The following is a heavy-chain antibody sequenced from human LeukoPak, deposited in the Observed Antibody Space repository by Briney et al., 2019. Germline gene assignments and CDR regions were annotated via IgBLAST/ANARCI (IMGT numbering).Heavy chain of an antibody. CDR3: ARDQRRFLDY. CDR2: IYYSGST. J-gene: IGHJ4*02. D-gene: IGHD3-3*01. Sequence: PSQTLSRTCTVSGGSISSGDYYWSWNRQPPGKGLGWIGYIYYSGSTYYNPSLKSRVTISVDTSKNQFSLKLSSVTAADTAVYYCARDQRRFLDYWGQGTLVTVSS. CDR1: GGSISSGDYY. V-gene: IGHV4-30-4*08.